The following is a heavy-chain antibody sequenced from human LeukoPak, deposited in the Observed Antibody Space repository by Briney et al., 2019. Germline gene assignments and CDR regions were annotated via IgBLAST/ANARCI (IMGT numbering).Heavy chain of an antibody. CDR3: ARPKTFSGSTELDY. V-gene: IGHV5-51*01. CDR2: IYPGDSDT. J-gene: IGHJ4*02. D-gene: IGHD3-10*01. Sequence: GESLKISCKGSGYSFTSYWIGWVRQMPGKGLEWMGIIYPGDSDTKYSPSFQGQVTISADKSISTAYLQWSSVKASDTAMYYCARPKTFSGSTELDYWGQGTLVTVSS. CDR1: GYSFTSYW.